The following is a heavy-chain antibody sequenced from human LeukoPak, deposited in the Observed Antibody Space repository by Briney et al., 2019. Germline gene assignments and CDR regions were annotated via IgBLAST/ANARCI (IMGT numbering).Heavy chain of an antibody. J-gene: IGHJ6*02. D-gene: IGHD3-3*01. CDR3: AKSSRFLGWPGYSFAMDV. Sequence: QTGGSLRLSCAASGFTFDDYVMHWVRQVPGKGLEWVSLISWEGGSTFYADSVKGRFTISRDNSKNTLYLQMNSLRPDDTAVYYCAKSSRFLGWPGYSFAMDVWGQGSTVTVSS. V-gene: IGHV3-43*01. CDR1: GFTFDDYV. CDR2: ISWEGGST.